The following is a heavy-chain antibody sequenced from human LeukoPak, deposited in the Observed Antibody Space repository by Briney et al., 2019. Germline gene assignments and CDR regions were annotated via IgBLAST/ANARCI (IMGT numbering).Heavy chain of an antibody. J-gene: IGHJ4*02. V-gene: IGHV4-59*01. Sequence: AETLSLTCTASGDSFSSYYLSWIRQTPGKGLQWVGYIDYSGSTNYNPSLKSRVTMSVDTSKKQSSLKLSSVTAADTGMYYCARMEYYFDRWGQGTLVTVS. D-gene: IGHD3-3*01. CDR2: IDYSGST. CDR3: ARMEYYFDR. CDR1: GDSFSSYY.